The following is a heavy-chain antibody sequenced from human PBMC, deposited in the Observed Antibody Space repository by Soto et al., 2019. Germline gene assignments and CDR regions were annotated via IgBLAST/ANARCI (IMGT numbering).Heavy chain of an antibody. CDR3: ARDCSSTSCYYYYYMDV. Sequence: ASVKVSCKASGGTFSSYTISWVRQAPGQGLEWMGRIIPILGIANYAQKFQGRVTITADKSTSTAYMELSSLRSEDTAVYYCARDCSSTSCYYYYYMDVWGKGTTVTSP. D-gene: IGHD2-2*01. CDR2: IIPILGIA. J-gene: IGHJ6*03. CDR1: GGTFSSYT. V-gene: IGHV1-69*02.